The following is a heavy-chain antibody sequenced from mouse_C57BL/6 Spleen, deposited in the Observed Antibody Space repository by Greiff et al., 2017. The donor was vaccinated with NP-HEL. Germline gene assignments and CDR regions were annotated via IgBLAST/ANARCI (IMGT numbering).Heavy chain of an antibody. Sequence: QVTLKVCGPGILQSSQTLSLTCSFSGFSLSTSGMGVSWIRQPSGKGLEWLAHIYWDDDKRYNPSLKSRLTISKDTSRNQVFLKITSVDTADTATYYCARREEDMSYDGYLFAYWGQGTLVTVSA. V-gene: IGHV8-12*01. J-gene: IGHJ3*01. CDR3: ARREEDMSYDGYLFAY. CDR2: IYWDDDK. CDR1: GFSLSTSGMG. D-gene: IGHD2-3*01.